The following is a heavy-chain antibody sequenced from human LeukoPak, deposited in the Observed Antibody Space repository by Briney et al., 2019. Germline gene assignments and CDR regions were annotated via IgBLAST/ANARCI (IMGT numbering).Heavy chain of an antibody. Sequence: HPGGSLRLSCAASGFTFSSYAMSWVRQAPGKGLEWVSAISGSGGSTYYADSVKGRFAISRDNSKNTLYLQMNSLRAEDTAVYYCAKAGGYPITPAWGTKLFDYWGQGTLVTVSS. CDR3: AKAGGYPITPAWGTKLFDY. CDR1: GFTFSSYA. V-gene: IGHV3-23*01. CDR2: ISGSGGST. D-gene: IGHD1-14*01. J-gene: IGHJ4*02.